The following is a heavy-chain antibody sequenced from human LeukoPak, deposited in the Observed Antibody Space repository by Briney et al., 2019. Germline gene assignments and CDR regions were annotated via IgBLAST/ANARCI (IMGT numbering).Heavy chain of an antibody. Sequence: ASVKVYCKVSGYTLTELSMHWERQAPGKGLEWMGGFDPEDGETIYAQRFQGRVTMTEDTSTDTVYMELSSLRSEDTAVYYCATPAYYYGSGSYYTQFDYWGQGTLVTVSS. CDR2: FDPEDGET. CDR3: ATPAYYYGSGSYYTQFDY. D-gene: IGHD3-10*01. V-gene: IGHV1-24*01. J-gene: IGHJ4*02. CDR1: GYTLTELS.